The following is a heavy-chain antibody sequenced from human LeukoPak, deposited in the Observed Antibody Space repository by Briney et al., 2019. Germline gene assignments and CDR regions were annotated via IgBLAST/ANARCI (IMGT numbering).Heavy chain of an antibody. D-gene: IGHD2-2*01. V-gene: IGHV3-11*04. Sequence: GGSLRLSCAASGFTFSDYYMSWIRQAPGKGLEWVSYISSSGSTIYYADSVKGRFTISRDNAKNSLYLQMNSLRAEDTAVYYCARTARPEGYCSSTSCYSYYYYYYMDVWGKGTTVTVSS. CDR1: GFTFSDYY. CDR2: ISSSGSTI. J-gene: IGHJ6*03. CDR3: ARTARPEGYCSSTSCYSYYYYYYMDV.